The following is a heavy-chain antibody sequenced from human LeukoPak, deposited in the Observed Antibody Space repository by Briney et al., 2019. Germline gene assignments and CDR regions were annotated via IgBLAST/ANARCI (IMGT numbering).Heavy chain of an antibody. D-gene: IGHD1-1*01. CDR2: IIPIFGIA. CDR3: ASLDSHLDY. J-gene: IGHJ4*02. V-gene: IGHV1-69*04. CDR1: GGTFSSYA. Sequence: GASVKVSCKASGGTFSSYAISWVRQAPGQGLEWMGRIIPIFGIANYAQKFQGRVTITADKSTSTAYMELSSLRSEDTAVYYYASLDSHLDYWGQGTLVTVSS.